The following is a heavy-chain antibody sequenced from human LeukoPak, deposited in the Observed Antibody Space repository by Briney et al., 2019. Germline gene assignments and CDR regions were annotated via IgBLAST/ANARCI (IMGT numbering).Heavy chain of an antibody. J-gene: IGHJ4*02. D-gene: IGHD3-22*01. V-gene: IGHV4-31*03. CDR1: GCSISSGGYY. Sequence: PSQPLSLTCTVSGCSISSGGYYWSWIPQHPGKGLEWIVYIYYSESTYYNPSLKSRVTISVDTSKNQFSLKLSSVTAADTAVYYCARDSGDYYDSSGPRGVVFFDYWGQGTLVTVSS. CDR3: ARDSGDYYDSSGPRGVVFFDY. CDR2: IYYSEST.